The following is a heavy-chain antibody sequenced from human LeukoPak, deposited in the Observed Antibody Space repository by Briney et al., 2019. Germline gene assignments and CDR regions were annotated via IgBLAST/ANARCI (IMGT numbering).Heavy chain of an antibody. CDR3: ARGQKMTTVPDY. CDR2: MNPNSGNT. CDR1: GYTFTSYD. Sequence: GASVKVSCKASGYTFTSYDINWVRQATGQGLEWMGWMNPNSGNTGYAQKFQGRVTMTRNTSISTAYMELSSLRSEDTAVYYCARGQKMTTVPDYWGQGTLVTVSS. D-gene: IGHD4-17*01. V-gene: IGHV1-8*01. J-gene: IGHJ4*02.